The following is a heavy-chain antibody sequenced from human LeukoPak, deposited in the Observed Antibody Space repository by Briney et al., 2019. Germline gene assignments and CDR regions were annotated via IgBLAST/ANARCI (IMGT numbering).Heavy chain of an antibody. CDR2: IYYSGST. D-gene: IGHD3-10*01. V-gene: IGHV4-39*07. CDR3: ARDSGDYPYYFDS. Sequence: SETLSLTCTVSGGSISSSSYYWGWIRQPPGKGLEWIGSIYYSGSTYYNPSLKSRVTISVDTSKNQFSLKLSSVTAADTAVYYCARDSGDYPYYFDSWGQGALDTVSS. CDR1: GGSISSSSYY. J-gene: IGHJ4*02.